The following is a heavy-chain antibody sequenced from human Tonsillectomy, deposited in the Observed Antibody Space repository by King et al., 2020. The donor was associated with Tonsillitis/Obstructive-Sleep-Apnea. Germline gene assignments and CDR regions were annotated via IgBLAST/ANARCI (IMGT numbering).Heavy chain of an antibody. V-gene: IGHV5-10-1*03. CDR1: VYSFTNYW. J-gene: IGHJ3*02. CDR3: ATEGGGAPLNAFDI. CDR2: IDPSDSYT. Sequence: VQLVESGAEVKKPGESLRISCTGSVYSFTNYWISWVRQMPGKGLEWMGRIDPSDSYTNYSPSFQGHVTISADKSISTASLQWSSLKASDTSMYYCATEGGGAPLNAFDIWGQGTMVTVSS. D-gene: IGHD3-16*01.